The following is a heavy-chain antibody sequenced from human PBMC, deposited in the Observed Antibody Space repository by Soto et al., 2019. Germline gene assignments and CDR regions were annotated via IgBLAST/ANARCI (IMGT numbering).Heavy chain of an antibody. D-gene: IGHD1-1*01. V-gene: IGHV3-23*01. J-gene: IGHJ6*03. CDR3: AKSTTYYYYYMDV. Sequence: PGGSLRLSCAASGFTFSSYSMSWVRQAPGKGLEWVSSISGRGGSTYYADSVKGRFTISRDNSKNTLYLQMNSLRAEDTAICYCAKSTTYYYYYMDVWGKGTTVTVSS. CDR2: ISGRGGST. CDR1: GFTFSSYS.